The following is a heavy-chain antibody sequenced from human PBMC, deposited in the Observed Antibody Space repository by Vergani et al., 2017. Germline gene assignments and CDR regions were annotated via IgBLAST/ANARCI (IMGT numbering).Heavy chain of an antibody. CDR2: IHTGGST. V-gene: IGHV4-39*07. D-gene: IGHD2-15*01. CDR3: ARSRPYCTSGSCPAI. Sequence: QLQLQESGPGLVKPSETLSLTCTVSSGSISSSSYYWGWIRQPPGKGLEWIGHIHTGGSTDLNPSFKSRVSISVDTSKSQFSLKLNSVTVADTAVYYCARSRPYCTSGSCPAIWGQGTLVTVSS. CDR1: SGSISSSSYY. J-gene: IGHJ4*02.